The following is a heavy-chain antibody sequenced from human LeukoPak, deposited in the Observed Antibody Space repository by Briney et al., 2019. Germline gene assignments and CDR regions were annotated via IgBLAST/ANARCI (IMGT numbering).Heavy chain of an antibody. J-gene: IGHJ5*02. CDR2: IYNNGRT. Sequence: SETLSLTCTVSGDSFRSYYCSWIRQPPGKGLEWIGYIYNNGRTNYSPSLKSRVTISIDTSKNQFSLKLSSVTAADTAVYYCARVSTQGVPSPWGQGILVTVSS. CDR3: ARVSTQGVPSP. D-gene: IGHD2/OR15-2a*01. V-gene: IGHV4-59*08. CDR1: GDSFRSYY.